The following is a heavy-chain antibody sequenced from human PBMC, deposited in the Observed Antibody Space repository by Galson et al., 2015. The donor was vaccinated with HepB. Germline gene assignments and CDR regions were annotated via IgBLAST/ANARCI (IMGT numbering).Heavy chain of an antibody. J-gene: IGHJ4*02. V-gene: IGHV3-15*01. CDR2: IKSKTDGGTT. CDR3: TTGSSSTFRRDDY. CDR1: GFTFSNAW. D-gene: IGHD6-6*01. Sequence: SLRLSCAASGFTFSNAWMSWVRQAPGKGLEWVGRIKSKTDGGTTDYAAPVKGRFTISRDDSKNTLYLQMNSLKTEDTAVYYCTTGSSSTFRRDDYWGQGTLVTVSS.